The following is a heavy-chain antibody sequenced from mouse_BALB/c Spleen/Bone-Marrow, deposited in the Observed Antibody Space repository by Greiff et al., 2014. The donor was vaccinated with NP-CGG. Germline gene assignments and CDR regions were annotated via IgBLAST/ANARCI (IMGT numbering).Heavy chain of an antibody. V-gene: IGHV1-18*01. Sequence: VQLQQPGPELVKPGASMKISCKASGYSFTGYTMNWVKQSHGKNLEWIGLINPYNGGTTYNQYFKGKATLTVDRSSSTAYMELLSLTSEDSAVYYCASYYGSTWYFDVWGAGTTVTVSS. CDR2: INPYNGGT. J-gene: IGHJ1*01. CDR3: ASYYGSTWYFDV. CDR1: GYSFTGYT. D-gene: IGHD1-1*01.